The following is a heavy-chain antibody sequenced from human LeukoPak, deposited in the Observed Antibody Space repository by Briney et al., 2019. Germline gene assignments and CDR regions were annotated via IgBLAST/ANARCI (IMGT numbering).Heavy chain of an antibody. D-gene: IGHD1-26*01. V-gene: IGHV3-30*18. CDR1: GFTFSSYG. J-gene: IGHJ4*02. Sequence: GGSLRLSCAASGFTFSSYGMHWVRQALGKGLEWVAVISYDGSNKYYADSVKGRFTISRDNSKNTLYLQMNSLRAEDTAVYYCAKEGSGSYYGDYWGQGTLVTVSS. CDR3: AKEGSGSYYGDY. CDR2: ISYDGSNK.